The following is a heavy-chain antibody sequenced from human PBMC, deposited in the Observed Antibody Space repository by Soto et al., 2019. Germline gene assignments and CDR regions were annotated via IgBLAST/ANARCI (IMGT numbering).Heavy chain of an antibody. CDR2: ISGSAGST. Sequence: QPGGSLRLSCAASGSTFSSYAMTWVRQAPGKGLEWVSGISGSAGSTHYADSVKGRSIISRDNSKSTLSLQINNLRAEDTAVYYCARVSLGASTIAEYSYYGMDVWGQGTTVTVSS. CDR1: GSTFSSYA. J-gene: IGHJ6*02. V-gene: IGHV3-23*01. D-gene: IGHD1-26*01. CDR3: ARVSLGASTIAEYSYYGMDV.